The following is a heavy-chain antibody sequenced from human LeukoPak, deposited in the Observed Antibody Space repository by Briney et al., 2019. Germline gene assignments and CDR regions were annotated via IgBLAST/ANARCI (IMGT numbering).Heavy chain of an antibody. J-gene: IGHJ3*02. CDR1: GGSISSYY. D-gene: IGHD3-3*01. CDR2: IYYSGST. CDR3: ARVADSLRFLEWFNFHI. V-gene: IGHV4-59*01. Sequence: PSETLSLTCTVSGGSISSYYWSWIRQPPGKGLEWIGYIYYSGSTNYNPSLKSRVTISVDTSKNQFSLKLGSVTAADTAVYYCARVADSLRFLEWFNFHIWGQGTMVTVSS.